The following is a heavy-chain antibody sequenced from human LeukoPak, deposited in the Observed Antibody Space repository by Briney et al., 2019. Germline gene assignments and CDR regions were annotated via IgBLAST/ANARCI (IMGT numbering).Heavy chain of an antibody. D-gene: IGHD6-13*01. V-gene: IGHV3-23*01. Sequence: GGSLRLSCAASGFTFSSYEMNWVRQAPGKGLEWVSAISGSGGSTYYADSVKGRFTISRDNSKNTLYLQMNSLRAEDTAVYYCAKSPRIAAAIYYFDYWGQGTLVTVSS. CDR2: ISGSGGST. CDR3: AKSPRIAAAIYYFDY. CDR1: GFTFSSYE. J-gene: IGHJ4*02.